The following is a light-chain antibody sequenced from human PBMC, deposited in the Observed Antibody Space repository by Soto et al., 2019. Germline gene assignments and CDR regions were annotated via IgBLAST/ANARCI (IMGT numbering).Light chain of an antibody. CDR3: AAWDDSLSVGV. J-gene: IGLJ2*01. Sequence: QAVLTQPPSASGTPGQRVTISCSGSSSNIGINYVYWYQQLPGTAPELLIYRDNQRPSGVPDRFSGSKSGTSASLAISGLRSEDEADYYCAAWDDSLSVGVFGGGTQLTVL. CDR1: SSNIGINY. CDR2: RDN. V-gene: IGLV1-47*01.